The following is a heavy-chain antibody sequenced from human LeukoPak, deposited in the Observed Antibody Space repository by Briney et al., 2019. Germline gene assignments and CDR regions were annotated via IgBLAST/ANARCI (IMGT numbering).Heavy chain of an antibody. D-gene: IGHD5-24*01. CDR1: GGSISSYY. J-gene: IGHJ4*02. CDR3: AREGWLQAFDY. Sequence: PSETLSLTCTVSGGSISSYYWSWIRQPPGKGLEWIGYIYYSGSTNYNPSLKSRVTISVDTSKNQFSLKLSSVTAADTAVYYCAREGWLQAFDYWGQGTLVTVSS. CDR2: IYYSGST. V-gene: IGHV4-59*12.